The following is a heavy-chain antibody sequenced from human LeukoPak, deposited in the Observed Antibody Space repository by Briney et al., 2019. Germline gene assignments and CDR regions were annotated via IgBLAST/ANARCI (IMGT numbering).Heavy chain of an antibody. CDR1: GFTMRNHW. J-gene: IGHJ6*02. CDR2: ISYDGSNK. CDR3: AKNGLNYGMDV. V-gene: IGHV3-30*18. Sequence: GGSLRLSCAASGFTMRNHWMSWVRQAPGKGLEWVAVISYDGSNKYYADSVKGRFTISRDNSKNTLYLQMNSLRAEDTAVYYCAKNGLNYGMDVWGQGTTVTVSS.